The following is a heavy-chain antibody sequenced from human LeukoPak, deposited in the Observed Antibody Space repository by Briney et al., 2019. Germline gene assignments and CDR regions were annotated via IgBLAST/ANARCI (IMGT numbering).Heavy chain of an antibody. J-gene: IGHJ6*02. V-gene: IGHV3-23*01. D-gene: IGHD6-19*01. CDR2: ISGSGGST. Sequence: GGSLRLSCAASGFTFSSYAMSGVRQAPGKGLEWVSAISGSGGSTYYADSVKGRFTISRDNSKNTLYLQMNSLRAEDTAVYYCAKDEESSGWDLYCYYGMDVWGQGTTVTVSS. CDR3: AKDEESSGWDLYCYYGMDV. CDR1: GFTFSSYA.